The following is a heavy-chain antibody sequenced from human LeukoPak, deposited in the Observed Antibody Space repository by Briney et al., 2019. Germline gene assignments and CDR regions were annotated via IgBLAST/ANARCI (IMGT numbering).Heavy chain of an antibody. Sequence: GGSPRLSCAASGFTFSSYWMSWVRQAPGKGLEWVANIKQDGSEKYYVDSVKGRFTISRDNAKNSLYLQMNSLRAEDTAVYYCARDFRIILTDYYYYYGMDVWGQGTTVTVSS. D-gene: IGHD3-16*01. CDR2: IKQDGSEK. V-gene: IGHV3-7*03. CDR3: ARDFRIILTDYYYYYGMDV. CDR1: GFTFSSYW. J-gene: IGHJ6*02.